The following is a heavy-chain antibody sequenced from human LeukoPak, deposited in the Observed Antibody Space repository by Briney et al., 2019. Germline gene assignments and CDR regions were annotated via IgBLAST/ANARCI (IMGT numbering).Heavy chain of an antibody. CDR2: INPNSGTT. J-gene: IGHJ4*02. V-gene: IGHV1-2*02. Sequence: ASVKVSCKASGYTFIGYYMNWVRQAPGQGLEWMGCINPNSGTTNYAQKFQGRVTMTRDTSITTAYMELSGLRSDDTAVYYCASLRLIDYWGQGTLVTVSS. CDR3: ASLRLIDY. D-gene: IGHD3-16*01. CDR1: GYTFIGYY.